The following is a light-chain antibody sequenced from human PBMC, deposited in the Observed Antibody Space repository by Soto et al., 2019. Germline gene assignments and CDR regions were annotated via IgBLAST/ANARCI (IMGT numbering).Light chain of an antibody. CDR2: KAS. CDR1: QSISSW. V-gene: IGKV1-5*03. Sequence: DIQMTQSPSTLSASVGDRVTITCRASQSISSWLAWYQQKPGKAPKLLIYKASSLESGVPSRFSGSGSGTEFTLTISSLQPDDFAPYYCQQYNSYSPWTFGQETKVEIK. CDR3: QQYNSYSPWT. J-gene: IGKJ1*01.